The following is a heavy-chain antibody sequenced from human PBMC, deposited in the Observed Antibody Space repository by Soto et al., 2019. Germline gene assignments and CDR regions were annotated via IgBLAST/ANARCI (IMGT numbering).Heavy chain of an antibody. V-gene: IGHV1-18*01. CDR1: GYTFTSYG. D-gene: IGHD3-22*01. J-gene: IGHJ4*02. CDR2: ISAYNGNT. Sequence: ASVKVSCKASGYTFTSYGISWVRQAPGQGLEWMGWISAYNGNTNYAQKLQGRVTMTTDTSTSTAYMELRSLRSDDTAVYYCARDQTYYYNSSGYYGYWGQGTLVTVSS. CDR3: ARDQTYYYNSSGYYGY.